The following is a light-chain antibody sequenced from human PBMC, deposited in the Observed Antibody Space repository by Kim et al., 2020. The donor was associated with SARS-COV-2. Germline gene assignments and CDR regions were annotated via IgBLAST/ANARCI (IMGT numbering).Light chain of an antibody. CDR3: NSLDSNANVV. J-gene: IGLJ2*01. CDR1: SLRSYY. Sequence: SSELTQDPAVSVALGQTVRITCQGDSLRSYYSTWYQQKPGQAPRLVIYGKNDRPSGIPDRFSGSSSGNTASLTITGTQAGDEADYYWNSLDSNANVVFGG. CDR2: GKN. V-gene: IGLV3-19*01.